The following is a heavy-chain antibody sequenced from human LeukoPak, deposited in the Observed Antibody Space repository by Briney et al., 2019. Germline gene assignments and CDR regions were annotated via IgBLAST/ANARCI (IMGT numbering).Heavy chain of an antibody. CDR3: AEGGCSSSSCNNWYDP. CDR2: INPKSGGT. D-gene: IGHD2-2*01. V-gene: IGHV1-2*02. CDR1: GYTFTIYY. Sequence: ASVKVSCKASGYTFTIYYIHWLRQAPGHGLEWMGWINPKSGGTNYAQKFQGRVTMTRDTSISTAYMELGRLTSDDTAMYYCAEGGCSSSSCNNWYDPWGQGTLVTVSS. J-gene: IGHJ5*02.